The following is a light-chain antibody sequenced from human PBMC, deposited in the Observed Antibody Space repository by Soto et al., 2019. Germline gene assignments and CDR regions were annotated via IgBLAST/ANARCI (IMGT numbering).Light chain of an antibody. V-gene: IGLV1-40*01. J-gene: IGLJ3*02. CDR3: QSYDSSVNGWV. CDR1: NSNIGAGYD. CDR2: TNS. Sequence: QPVLTQPPSVSGAPGQRVTISCTGSNSNIGAGYDVHWYQQLPGTAPKLLIYTNSNRPSGVPDRISGSKSATSASLAITGLQAEDEADYYCQSYDSSVNGWVFGGGTKVTVL.